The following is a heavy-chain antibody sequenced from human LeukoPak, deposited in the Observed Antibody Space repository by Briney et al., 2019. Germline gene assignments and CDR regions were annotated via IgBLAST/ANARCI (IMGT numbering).Heavy chain of an antibody. CDR2: INPNSGGT. J-gene: IGHJ4*02. Sequence: ASVKVSCKASGYTFTGYYMHWVRQAPGQGLEWMGRINPNSGGTNYAQKFQGRVTITADESTSTAYMELSSLRSEDTAVYYCARTSYYDPWGQGNLVTVSS. CDR1: GYTFTGYY. D-gene: IGHD3-22*01. V-gene: IGHV1-2*06. CDR3: ARTSYYDP.